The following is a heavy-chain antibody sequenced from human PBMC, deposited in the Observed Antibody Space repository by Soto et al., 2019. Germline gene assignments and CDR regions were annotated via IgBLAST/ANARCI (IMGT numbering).Heavy chain of an antibody. CDR1: GFIFSSYG. CDR3: ARDRVWFGELSGHDYYYGMDV. D-gene: IGHD3-10*01. J-gene: IGHJ6*02. Sequence: QVQLVESGGGVVQPGRSLRLSCAASGFIFSSYGMHWVRQAPGKGLEWVAVIWYDGSNKYYADSVKGRFTISRDNSKNTLYLQRNSLRAEDTAVYYCARDRVWFGELSGHDYYYGMDVWGQGTTVTVSS. CDR2: IWYDGSNK. V-gene: IGHV3-33*01.